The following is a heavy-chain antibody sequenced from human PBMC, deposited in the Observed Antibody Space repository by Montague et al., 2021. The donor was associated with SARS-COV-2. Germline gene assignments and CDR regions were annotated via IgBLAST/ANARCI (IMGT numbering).Heavy chain of an antibody. CDR1: GGPISGYY. CDR3: ARDRFIAGGRLPHGFDP. V-gene: IGHV4-59*01. J-gene: IGHJ5*02. D-gene: IGHD6-13*01. CDR2: IYYSGGT. Sequence: SETLSLTCSVSGGPISGYYWSWIRQSPGKGLEWIGYIYYSGGTIXXPSLKSRVIIPVDTSKSQFSLKLSSVTAADTAVYYCARDRFIAGGRLPHGFDPWGQGTLVTVSS.